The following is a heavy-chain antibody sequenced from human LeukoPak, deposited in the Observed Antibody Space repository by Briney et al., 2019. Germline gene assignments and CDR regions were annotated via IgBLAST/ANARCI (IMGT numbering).Heavy chain of an antibody. Sequence: GGSLRLSCAASGFTFSSYSMNWVRQAPGKGLEWVSSISSSSSYIYYADSVKGRFTISRDNAKNSLYLQMNSLRAEDMAVYYCASETADGSGSYLPNYFDYWGQGTLVTVSS. CDR1: GFTFSSYS. D-gene: IGHD3-10*01. J-gene: IGHJ4*02. CDR3: ASETADGSGSYLPNYFDY. CDR2: ISSSSSYI. V-gene: IGHV3-21*01.